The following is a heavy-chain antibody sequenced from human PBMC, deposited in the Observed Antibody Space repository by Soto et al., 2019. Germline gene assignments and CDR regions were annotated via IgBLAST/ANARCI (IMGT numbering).Heavy chain of an antibody. Sequence: PGESLKISCRGSGYTFTNYWIAWVRQMPGKGLEWMGIIYPFDSDVKYSPSFQGQVTISADRSINTAYLQWSSLKASDTAMYYCAKTSFVGRRYYSGMDVWGQGTTVTVSS. CDR2: IYPFDSDV. J-gene: IGHJ6*02. CDR1: GYTFTNYW. CDR3: AKTSFVGRRYYSGMDV. V-gene: IGHV5-51*01. D-gene: IGHD3-16*01.